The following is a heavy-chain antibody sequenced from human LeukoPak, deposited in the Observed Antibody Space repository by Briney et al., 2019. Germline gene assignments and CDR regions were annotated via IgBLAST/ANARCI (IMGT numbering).Heavy chain of an antibody. CDR1: GFTFSSYG. J-gene: IGHJ3*02. V-gene: IGHV3-30*18. CDR2: ISYDGSNK. D-gene: IGHD3-22*01. CDR3: AKDPGGSSGYPDAFDI. Sequence: GGSVILSCAASGFTFSSYGMHWVRQAPGKGLEWVAVISYDGSNKYYADSVKGRFTISRDNSKNTLYLQMNSLRAEDTAVYYCAKDPGGSSGYPDAFDIWGQGTMVTVSS.